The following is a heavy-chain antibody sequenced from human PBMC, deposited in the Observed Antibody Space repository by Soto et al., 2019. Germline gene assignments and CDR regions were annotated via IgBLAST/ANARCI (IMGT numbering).Heavy chain of an antibody. J-gene: IGHJ4*02. CDR2: ITNGGGST. D-gene: IGHD6-6*01. CDR3: AKRSVVAGREYYFDY. V-gene: IGHV3-23*01. CDR1: GSTFSNYA. Sequence: PGGSLRLSCAASGSTFSNYAMNWVRQAPGKGLEWVSVITNGGGSTFYADSVKGRFTVSRDNSKNTLFLQMNSLRAEDTALYYCAKRSVVAGREYYFDYWGQGTLVTVSP.